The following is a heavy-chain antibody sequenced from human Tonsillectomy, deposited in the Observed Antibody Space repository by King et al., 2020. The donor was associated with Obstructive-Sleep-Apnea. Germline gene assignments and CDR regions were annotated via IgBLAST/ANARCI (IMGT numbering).Heavy chain of an antibody. CDR3: AKSPPQEMGVIPIAYFDS. J-gene: IGHJ4*02. V-gene: IGHV3-21*01. D-gene: IGHD2-21*01. CDR1: GFTFSDYS. Sequence: VQLVESGGGLVKPGGSLRLSCAASGFTFSDYSMNWVRQTPGKRLEWVSSITSRSGYIYYADSLKGRFTISRDNAKNSLYLQMNSLRAEDTAVYYCAKSPPQEMGVIPIAYFDSWGQGTLVTVSS. CDR2: ITSRSGYI.